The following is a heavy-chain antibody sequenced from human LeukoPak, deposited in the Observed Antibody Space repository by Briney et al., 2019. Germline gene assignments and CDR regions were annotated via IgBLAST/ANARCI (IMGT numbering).Heavy chain of an antibody. J-gene: IGHJ5*02. V-gene: IGHV4-34*01. Sequence: PSETLSLTCAVYGGSFSGYYWSWIRQPPGKGLEWLGEINHSGSTNYNPSLKSRVTISVDTSKNQFSLKLSSVTAADTAVYYCARARGSIAARPYWFDPWGQGTLVTVSS. CDR1: GGSFSGYY. CDR3: ARARGSIAARPYWFDP. CDR2: INHSGST. D-gene: IGHD6-6*01.